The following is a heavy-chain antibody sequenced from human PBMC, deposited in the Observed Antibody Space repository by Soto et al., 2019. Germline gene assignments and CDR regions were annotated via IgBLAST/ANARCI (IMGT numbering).Heavy chain of an antibody. J-gene: IGHJ5*01. V-gene: IGHV3-73*01. CDR1: GFTFIGSA. Sequence: PGGSLRLSCAASGFTFIGSAMHWVLQASGKGLEWVGRIRSKADNYATSYAASVKGRFTISRDDSKNTAYLQMDSLKTEDTAVYYCTTLGLYGRLDPWGQGTLVTVSS. CDR3: TTLGLYGRLDP. CDR2: IRSKADNYAT. D-gene: IGHD4-17*01.